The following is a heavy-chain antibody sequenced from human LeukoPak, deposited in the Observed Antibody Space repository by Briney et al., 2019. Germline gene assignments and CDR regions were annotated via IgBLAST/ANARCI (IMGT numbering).Heavy chain of an antibody. Sequence: ASVKVSCKASGYTFTSYDINWVRQATGQGLEWMGWMNPNSGNTGYAQKFQGRVTMTRNTSISTAYMELSSLRSEDTAVYYCARFATVTMGGVAQYYYYYYMDVWGKGTTVTISS. V-gene: IGHV1-8*01. CDR1: GYTFTSYD. J-gene: IGHJ6*03. CDR3: ARFATVTMGGVAQYYYYYYMDV. D-gene: IGHD4-17*01. CDR2: MNPNSGNT.